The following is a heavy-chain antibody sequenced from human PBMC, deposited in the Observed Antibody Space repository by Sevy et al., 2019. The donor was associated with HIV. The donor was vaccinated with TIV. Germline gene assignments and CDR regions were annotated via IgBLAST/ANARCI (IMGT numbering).Heavy chain of an antibody. CDR1: GFTFSDYY. J-gene: IGHJ5*02. Sequence: GGSLRLSCTASGFTFSDYYMSWIRQAPGKGLEWVSYISRSGSTINYADSVKGRFTISRDNAKNSLYLQINGLGAEDSAVYYCARENTMIEEPGWFDPWGQGTLVTVSS. D-gene: IGHD3-22*01. CDR2: ISRSGSTI. V-gene: IGHV3-11*01. CDR3: ARENTMIEEPGWFDP.